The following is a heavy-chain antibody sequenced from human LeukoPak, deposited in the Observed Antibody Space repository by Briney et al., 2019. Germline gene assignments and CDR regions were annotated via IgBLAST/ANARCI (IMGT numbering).Heavy chain of an antibody. D-gene: IGHD3-22*01. V-gene: IGHV4-61*01. CDR3: ARAGAKYYYDSSGYYSTAFDI. CDR2: IYYSGST. Sequence: SETLSLTCTVSGGSVSSGSYYWSWIRQPPGKGLEWIGYIYYSGSTNYNPSLKSRVTISVDTSKNQFSLKLSSVTAVDTAVYYCARAGAKYYYDSSGYYSTAFDIWGQGTMVTVSS. J-gene: IGHJ3*02. CDR1: GGSVSSGSYY.